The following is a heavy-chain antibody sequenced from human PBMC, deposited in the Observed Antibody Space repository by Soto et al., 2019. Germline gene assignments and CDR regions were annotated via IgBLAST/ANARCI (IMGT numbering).Heavy chain of an antibody. CDR3: ARDARTRVATNHDAFDI. CDR1: GGSISSGGYY. D-gene: IGHD5-12*01. Sequence: QVQLQESGPGLVKPSQTLSLTCTVSGGSISSGGYYWSWIRQHPGKGLEWIGYIYYSGSTYYNPSLKSRVTISVDTSKNQFSLKLSSLTAADTAVYYCARDARTRVATNHDAFDIWGQGTMVTVSS. J-gene: IGHJ3*02. V-gene: IGHV4-31*03. CDR2: IYYSGST.